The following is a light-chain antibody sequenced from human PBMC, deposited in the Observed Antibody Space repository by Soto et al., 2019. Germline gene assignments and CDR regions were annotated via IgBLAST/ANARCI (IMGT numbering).Light chain of an antibody. Sequence: DIPLTQSTSSLSASVGDRVTITCRASQTIDTYLNWYQHKPGTAPKVLIYAATYLQNGVPSRFSGTGSGADFTLTISSLQPEDFATYYSQQNFYFPRTFGQGTKVDIK. CDR1: QTIDTY. CDR3: QQNFYFPRT. CDR2: AAT. V-gene: IGKV1-39*01. J-gene: IGKJ2*01.